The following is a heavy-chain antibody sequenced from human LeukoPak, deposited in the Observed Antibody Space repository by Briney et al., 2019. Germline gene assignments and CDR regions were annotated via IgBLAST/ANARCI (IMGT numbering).Heavy chain of an antibody. CDR2: IYYIGST. CDR1: GGSITTYF. D-gene: IGHD7-27*01. J-gene: IGHJ4*02. Sequence: SETLSLTCTVSGGSITTYFWSWIRQPPGKGLEWIGYIYYIGSTNYNPSLKSRVSISADTSQNQFSLKLSSVTAADTAVYYCASRKLGNDYWGQGTLVTVSS. V-gene: IGHV4-59*01. CDR3: ASRKLGNDY.